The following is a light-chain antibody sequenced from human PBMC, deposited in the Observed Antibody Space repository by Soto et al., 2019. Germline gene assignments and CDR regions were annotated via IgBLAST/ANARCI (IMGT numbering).Light chain of an antibody. CDR2: EGS. J-gene: IGLJ2*01. CDR3: CSYAGRRTSGAL. Sequence: QSALTQPASVSGSPGQSIAISCTGTSSDIGSYNLVSWYQQHPGKAPKLIIYEGSKRTSGVSNRFSAAKSGNTASLTISGLQAEDEADYYCCSYAGRRTSGALFGGGTKLTVL. V-gene: IGLV2-23*01. CDR1: SSDIGSYNL.